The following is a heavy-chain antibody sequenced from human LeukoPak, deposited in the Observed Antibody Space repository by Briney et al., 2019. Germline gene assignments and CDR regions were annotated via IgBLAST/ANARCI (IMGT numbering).Heavy chain of an antibody. CDR3: TREETSGWFSGDY. D-gene: IGHD6-19*01. V-gene: IGHV3-30-3*01. CDR1: GFTFSSYA. Sequence: GGSLRLSCAASGFTFSSYAMHWVRQAPGKGLGWVAVTSYDESNKYYADSVKGRFTISRDNSKNTLYLQMNSLRTEDTAVYYCTREETSGWFSGDYWGQGILVTVSS. J-gene: IGHJ4*02. CDR2: TSYDESNK.